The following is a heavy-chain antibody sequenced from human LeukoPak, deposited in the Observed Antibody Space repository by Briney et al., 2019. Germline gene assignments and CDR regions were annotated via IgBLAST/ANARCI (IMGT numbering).Heavy chain of an antibody. D-gene: IGHD3-10*01. CDR1: GYTFTGYH. CDR2: INPNSGVT. Sequence: ASVKVSCKASGYTFTGYHVHWVRQAPGQGLEWVGRINPNSGVTNYAQKFQGRVTMTRHTSITTAHMELSRLRSDDTAVYYCARDRSGILGYYYNGMDVWGQGTLVTVSS. CDR3: ARDRSGILGYYYNGMDV. V-gene: IGHV1-2*06. J-gene: IGHJ6*02.